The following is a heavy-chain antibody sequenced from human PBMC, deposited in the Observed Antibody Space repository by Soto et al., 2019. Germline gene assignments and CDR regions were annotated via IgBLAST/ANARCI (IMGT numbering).Heavy chain of an antibody. V-gene: IGHV1-18*01. D-gene: IGHD3-10*01. J-gene: IGHJ4*02. CDR1: GYTFTSYG. CDR2: IFAHNGNT. Sequence: ASVKVSCKASGYTFTSYGISWVRQALGQGLEWMGWIFAHNGNTNYAQKLQGRVTMTTDTSTSTAYMELRSLGSDDTAVYYCASGWFGEFVYYFDYWGRGTLVTVSS. CDR3: ASGWFGEFVYYFDY.